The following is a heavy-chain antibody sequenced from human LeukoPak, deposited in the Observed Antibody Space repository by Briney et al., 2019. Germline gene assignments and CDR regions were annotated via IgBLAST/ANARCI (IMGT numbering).Heavy chain of an antibody. CDR3: ARGGFARSNYYGSGSYYNFLDY. Sequence: SETLSLTCAAYGGSFSGYYWSWIRQPPGKGLEWTGEINHSGSTNYNPSLKSRVTISVDTSKSQFSLKLSSVTAADTAVYYCARGGFARSNYYGSGSYYNFLDYWGQGTLVTVSS. V-gene: IGHV4-34*01. D-gene: IGHD3-10*01. CDR2: INHSGST. J-gene: IGHJ4*02. CDR1: GGSFSGYY.